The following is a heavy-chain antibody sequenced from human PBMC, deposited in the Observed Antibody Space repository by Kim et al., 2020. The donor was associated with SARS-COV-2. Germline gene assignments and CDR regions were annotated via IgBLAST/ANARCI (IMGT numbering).Heavy chain of an antibody. Sequence: ASVKVSCKASGYTFTSYDINWVRQATGQGLEWMGWMNPNSGNTGYAQKFQGRVTMTRNTSISTAYMELSSMRSEDTAVYYCARGGRKGWELLYWGQGTLVTVSS. J-gene: IGHJ4*02. V-gene: IGHV1-8*01. CDR1: GYTFTSYD. CDR2: MNPNSGNT. CDR3: ARGGRKGWELLY. D-gene: IGHD1-26*01.